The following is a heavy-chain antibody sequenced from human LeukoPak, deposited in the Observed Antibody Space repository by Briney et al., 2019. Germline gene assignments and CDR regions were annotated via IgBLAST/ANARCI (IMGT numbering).Heavy chain of an antibody. J-gene: IGHJ4*02. CDR1: GGSISSYY. CDR2: IYYSGST. CDR3: ARDGSSYYGSGLDY. V-gene: IGHV4-59*01. D-gene: IGHD3-10*01. Sequence: SETLSLTCTVSGGSISSYYWSWIRQPPGKGLEWLGYIYYSGSTNYNPSLKSRVTISVDTSKNQFSLKLSSVTAADTAVYYCARDGSSYYGSGLDYWGQGTLVTVSS.